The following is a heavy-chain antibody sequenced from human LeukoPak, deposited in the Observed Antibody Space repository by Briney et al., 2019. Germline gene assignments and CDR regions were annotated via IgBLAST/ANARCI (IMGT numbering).Heavy chain of an antibody. J-gene: IGHJ4*02. D-gene: IGHD6-13*01. CDR1: GFTFSSYA. CDR3: AKDGAAAGRMYYFDY. Sequence: GSLRLSCAASGFTFSSYAMHWVRQAPGKGLEWVAVISYDGSNKYYADSVKGRFTISRDNSKNTLYLQMNSLRAEDTAVYYCAKDGAAAGRMYYFDYWGQGTLVTVSS. CDR2: ISYDGSNK. V-gene: IGHV3-30-3*01.